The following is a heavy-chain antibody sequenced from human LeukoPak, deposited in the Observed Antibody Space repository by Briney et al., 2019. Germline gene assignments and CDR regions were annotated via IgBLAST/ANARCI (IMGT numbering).Heavy chain of an antibody. CDR2: IKSKTDGGTT. V-gene: IGHV3-15*01. J-gene: IGHJ4*02. D-gene: IGHD3-22*01. Sequence: GGSLRLSCAASGFTFSSYWMSWVRQAPGKGLEWVGRIKSKTDGGTTDYAAPVKGRFTISRDDSKNTLYLQMNSLKTEDTAVYYCTTDYYDSSGYISLFDYWGQGTLVTVSS. CDR1: GFTFSSYW. CDR3: TTDYYDSSGYISLFDY.